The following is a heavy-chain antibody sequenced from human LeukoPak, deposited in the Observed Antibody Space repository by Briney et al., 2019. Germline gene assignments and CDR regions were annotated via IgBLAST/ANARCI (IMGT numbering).Heavy chain of an antibody. CDR3: ATAPVLDY. CDR1: GFTFSSYA. D-gene: IGHD6-25*01. CDR2: IKQDGSEK. Sequence: GGSLRLSCAASGFTFSSYAMSWVRQAPGKGLEWVANIKQDGSEKYYVDSVKGRFTISRDNAKNSLYLQMNSLRAEDTAVYYCATAPVLDYWGQGTLVTVSS. V-gene: IGHV3-7*01. J-gene: IGHJ4*02.